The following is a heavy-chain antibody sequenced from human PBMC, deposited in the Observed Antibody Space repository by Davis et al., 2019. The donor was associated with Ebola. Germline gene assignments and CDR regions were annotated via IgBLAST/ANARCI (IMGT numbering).Heavy chain of an antibody. Sequence: PGGSLRLSCAASGFTFSSYGMHWVRQAPGKGLEWVALISDDGSDKRYADSVKGRFTISRDSSKNTLFLQMNSLRVEDTAVYYCAKDSPRAWELENWGQGTLVTVSS. CDR2: ISDDGSDK. D-gene: IGHD4-23*01. CDR3: AKDSPRAWELEN. V-gene: IGHV3-30*18. J-gene: IGHJ4*02. CDR1: GFTFSSYG.